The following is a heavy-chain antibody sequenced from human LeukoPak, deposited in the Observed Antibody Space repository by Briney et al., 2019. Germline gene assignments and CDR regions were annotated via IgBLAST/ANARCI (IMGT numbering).Heavy chain of an antibody. J-gene: IGHJ6*03. Sequence: PSETLSLTCTVSGGSISSGSYYWSWIRPPAGKGLEGSGRIYTSGSTNYNPSLKSRVTISVDTSKNQFSLKLSSLTAADTAMYYCARGESSTSTLYYYYYYMDVWGKGTTVTVSS. CDR3: ARGESSTSTLYYYYYYMDV. CDR1: GGSISSGSYY. CDR2: IYTSGST. D-gene: IGHD6-6*01. V-gene: IGHV4-61*02.